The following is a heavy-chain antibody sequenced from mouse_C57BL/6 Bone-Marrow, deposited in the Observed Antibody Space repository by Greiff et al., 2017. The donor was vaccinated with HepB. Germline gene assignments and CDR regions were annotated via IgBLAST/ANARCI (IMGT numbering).Heavy chain of an antibody. V-gene: IGHV1-12*01. Sequence: LQESGAELVRPGASVKMSCKASGYTFPSYNMHWVKQTPRQGLEWIGAIYPGNGDTSHNQKFKGKATLTVDKSSSTAYMQLSSLTSEDSAVYFCARGELYAMDYWGQGTAVTVSS. J-gene: IGHJ4*01. CDR1: GYTFPSYN. CDR3: ARGELYAMDY. CDR2: IYPGNGDT.